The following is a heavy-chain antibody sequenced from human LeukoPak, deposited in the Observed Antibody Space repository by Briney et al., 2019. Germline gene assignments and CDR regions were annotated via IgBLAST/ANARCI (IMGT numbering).Heavy chain of an antibody. CDR2: IYPVDSHT. Sequence: GESLKISLKGSGFSFTSSWIGGLRQMPGKGLEWMAVIYPVDSHTSYSPSFQGKVTISADKSISTAYSQWSSMKDSDTAMYYCARRTREYYGSGRRQSSSSALDAWGPGT. CDR3: ARRTREYYGSGRRQSSSSALDA. CDR1: GFSFTSSW. V-gene: IGHV5-51*01. D-gene: IGHD3-10*01. J-gene: IGHJ3*01.